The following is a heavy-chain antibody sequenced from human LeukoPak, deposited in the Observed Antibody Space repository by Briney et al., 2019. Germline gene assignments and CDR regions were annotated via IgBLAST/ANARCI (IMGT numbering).Heavy chain of an antibody. Sequence: SETLSLTCAVYGESFSGYYWSWIRQPPGRGLEWIGEINHSGSTNYNPSLKSRITISVDMSKNQFSLKLSSVTAADTAVYYCARGRWEIADYWGQGTLVTVSS. J-gene: IGHJ4*02. CDR3: ARGRWEIADY. CDR2: INHSGST. D-gene: IGHD1-26*01. V-gene: IGHV4-34*01. CDR1: GESFSGYY.